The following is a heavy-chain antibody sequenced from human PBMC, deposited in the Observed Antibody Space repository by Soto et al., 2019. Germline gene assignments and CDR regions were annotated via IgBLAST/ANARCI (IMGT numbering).Heavy chain of an antibody. Sequence: PGGSLRLSCAASGFTFSSYAMSWVRQAPGKGLEWVSAISGSGGSTYYADSVKGRFTISRDNSKNTLYLQMNSLRAEDTAVYYCAKDKGVGAPTSYGMDVWGQGTTVTVSS. CDR1: GFTFSSYA. V-gene: IGHV3-23*01. D-gene: IGHD1-26*01. CDR3: AKDKGVGAPTSYGMDV. J-gene: IGHJ6*02. CDR2: ISGSGGST.